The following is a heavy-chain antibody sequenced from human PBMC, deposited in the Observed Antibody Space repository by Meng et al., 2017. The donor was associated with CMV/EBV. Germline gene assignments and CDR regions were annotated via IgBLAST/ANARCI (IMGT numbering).Heavy chain of an antibody. CDR2: IYYSGSN. CDR3: ARDRVFGWSGWVRGVNNYGMDV. D-gene: IGHD3-10*01. V-gene: IGHV4-59*01. CDR1: GGSISSYY. J-gene: IGHJ6*02. Sequence: GSLRLSCTVSGGSISSYYWSWIRQPPGKGLEWIGYIYYSGSNNYNPSLKSRVTISVDTSKNQFSLKLSSVTAADTAVYYCARDRVFGWSGWVRGVNNYGMDVWGQGTTVTVSS.